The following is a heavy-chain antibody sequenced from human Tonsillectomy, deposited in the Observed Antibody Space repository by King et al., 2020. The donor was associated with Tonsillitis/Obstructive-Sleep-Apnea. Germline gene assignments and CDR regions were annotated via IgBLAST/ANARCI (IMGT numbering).Heavy chain of an antibody. Sequence: EWQLVQSGAEVKKPGESLKISCKGSGYRFTNYWIAWVRQMPGKGLEWMGTIYPGDSDTRYSPSFQGQVTISADKSISTAYLQWSSLKASDTAMYYCARPSVGTITINYWYFDLWGRGTLVTVSS. J-gene: IGHJ2*01. D-gene: IGHD5-12*01. CDR3: ARPSVGTITINYWYFDL. CDR2: IYPGDSDT. CDR1: GYRFTNYW. V-gene: IGHV5-51*01.